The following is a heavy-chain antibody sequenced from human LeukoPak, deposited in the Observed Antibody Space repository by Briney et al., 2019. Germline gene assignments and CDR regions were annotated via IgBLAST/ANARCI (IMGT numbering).Heavy chain of an antibody. Sequence: SEALSLTCAVYGESFSAYYWSWIPQPPGKGLKGMGEFNHSGVTNYNPSLESRVTLSVDTSKNQLSLKLRSVTAADTAMYYCARRAGRWDDYTKYFFDFWGQGTLVTVSS. CDR1: GESFSAYY. D-gene: IGHD4-11*01. CDR2: FNHSGVT. CDR3: ARRAGRWDDYTKYFFDF. J-gene: IGHJ4*02. V-gene: IGHV4-34*01.